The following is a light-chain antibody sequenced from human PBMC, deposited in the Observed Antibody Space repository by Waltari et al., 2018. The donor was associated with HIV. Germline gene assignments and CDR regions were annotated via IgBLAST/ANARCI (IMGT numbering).Light chain of an antibody. Sequence: QSVLTQPPSVSAAPGQTVTISCSGSSSNIGNHDVSWYQQLPGTAPKLLVYGNNKRPSGTPDQYACTKAGRAATLGITGLQTGDEADYYCGTWDSSLSAVFGGGTKLTVL. V-gene: IGLV1-51*01. J-gene: IGLJ3*02. CDR2: GNN. CDR3: GTWDSSLSAV. CDR1: SSNIGNHD.